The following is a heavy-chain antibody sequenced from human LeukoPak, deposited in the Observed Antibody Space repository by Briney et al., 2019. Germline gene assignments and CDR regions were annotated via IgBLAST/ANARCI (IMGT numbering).Heavy chain of an antibody. CDR2: IKQDGSEK. J-gene: IGHJ6*02. Sequence: GGSLRLSCAASGFTFSSYWMSWVRQAPGKGLEWVANIKQDGSEKYYVDSVKGRFTISRDNAKNSLYLQMNSLRAEDTAVYYCARVDSSGWYGYYYYGMDVWGQGTTVTVSS. CDR1: GFTFSSYW. V-gene: IGHV3-7*01. D-gene: IGHD6-19*01. CDR3: ARVDSSGWYGYYYYGMDV.